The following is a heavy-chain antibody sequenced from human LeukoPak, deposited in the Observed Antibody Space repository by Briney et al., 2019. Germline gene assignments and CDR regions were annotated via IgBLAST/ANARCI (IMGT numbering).Heavy chain of an antibody. D-gene: IGHD4/OR15-4a*01. CDR3: ARSPYIYGGYYFDY. V-gene: IGHV1-2*02. Sequence: ASVKVSCKASGYTFTDYYMHWVRQAPGQGPEWMAWINPDSGGTNYAQKFQGRVTMTRDTSISTAYMELSRLRSDDTAVYYCARSPYIYGGYYFDYWGQGTLVTVSS. CDR1: GYTFTDYY. J-gene: IGHJ4*02. CDR2: INPDSGGT.